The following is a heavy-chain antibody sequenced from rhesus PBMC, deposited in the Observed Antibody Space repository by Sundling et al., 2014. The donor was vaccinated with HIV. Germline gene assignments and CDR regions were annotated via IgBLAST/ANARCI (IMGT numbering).Heavy chain of an antibody. D-gene: IGHD2-15*01. V-gene: IGHV4-169*01. CDR1: GDSISSNY. Sequence: QVQLQESGPGLVKPSETLSLTCAVSGDSISSNYWSWIRQAPGKGLEWIGYIFGSGSSTNSNPSLKSRVILSVDTSKKQFSLKLSSVTAADTAVYYCARRVALTAQLDYWGQGVLVTVSS. CDR2: IFGSGSST. J-gene: IGHJ4*01. CDR3: ARRVALTAQLDY.